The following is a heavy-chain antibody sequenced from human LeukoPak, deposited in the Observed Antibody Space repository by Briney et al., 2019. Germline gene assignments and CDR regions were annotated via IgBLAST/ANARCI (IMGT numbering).Heavy chain of an antibody. CDR1: GFTFSSYW. V-gene: IGHV3-7*01. CDR2: IKQDGSEK. D-gene: IGHD1-26*01. CDR3: AREELLGAYYYYGMDV. J-gene: IGHJ6*02. Sequence: GGSLRLSCAASGFTFSSYWMSWVRQAPGKGLEWVANIKQDGSEKYYVDSVKGRFTISRDNAKNSLYLQMNSLRAEDTAVYYCAREELLGAYYYYGMDVWGRGTTVTVSS.